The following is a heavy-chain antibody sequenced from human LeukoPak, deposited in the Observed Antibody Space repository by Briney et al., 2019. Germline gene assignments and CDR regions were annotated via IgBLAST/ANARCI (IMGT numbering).Heavy chain of an antibody. CDR3: AHGNSSSSEAWREYYFDY. V-gene: IGHV2-5*02. D-gene: IGHD6-6*01. CDR1: GFSLSTSGVG. Sequence: SGPTLVNPTQTLTLTCTFSGFSLSTSGVGVGWIRQPPGKALEWLALIYWDDDKRYSPSLKSRLTITKDTSKNQVVLTMTNMDPVDTATYYCAHGNSSSSEAWREYYFDYWGQGTLVTVSS. J-gene: IGHJ4*02. CDR2: IYWDDDK.